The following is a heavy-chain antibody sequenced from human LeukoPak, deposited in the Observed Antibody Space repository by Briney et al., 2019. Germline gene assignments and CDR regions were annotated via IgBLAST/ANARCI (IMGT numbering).Heavy chain of an antibody. J-gene: IGHJ4*02. CDR1: GGSISSVDYY. CDR3: ASMDSAMALGY. D-gene: IGHD5-18*01. Sequence: SETLSLTCTVSGGSISSVDYYWSWIRQPPGKGLEWIGFIYYSGSTHYNPSLKSRVIISVDTSKNQFSLRLTSVTAADTAVYYCASMDSAMALGYWGQGTLVTVSS. V-gene: IGHV4-30-4*01. CDR2: IYYSGST.